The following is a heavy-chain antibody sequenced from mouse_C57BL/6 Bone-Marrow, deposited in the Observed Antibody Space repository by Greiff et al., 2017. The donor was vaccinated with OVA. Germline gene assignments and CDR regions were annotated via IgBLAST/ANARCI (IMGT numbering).Heavy chain of an antibody. CDR2: IDPSDSET. J-gene: IGHJ2*01. D-gene: IGHD4-1*01. CDR1: GYTFTSYW. CDR3: ARWEGSYFDY. Sequence: QVQQQQPGAELVRPGSSVKLSCKASGYTFTSYWMHWVKQRPIQGLEWIGNIDPSDSETHYNQKFKDKATLTVDKSSSTAYMQLSSLTSEDSAVYYCARWEGSYFDYWGQGTTLTVSS. V-gene: IGHV1-52*01.